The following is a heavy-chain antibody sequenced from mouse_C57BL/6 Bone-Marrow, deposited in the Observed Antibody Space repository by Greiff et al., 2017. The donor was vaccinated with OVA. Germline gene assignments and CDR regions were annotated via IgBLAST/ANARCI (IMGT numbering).Heavy chain of an antibody. J-gene: IGHJ1*03. Sequence: VKVEESGPGLVQPSQSLSITCTVSGFSLTSYGVHWVRQSPGKGLEWLGVIWRGGSTDYNAAFMSRLSITKDNSKSQVFFKMNSLQADDTAIYYCAKFLAGYFDVWGTGTTVTVSS. V-gene: IGHV2-5*01. CDR1: GFSLTSYG. CDR2: IWRGGST. CDR3: AKFLAGYFDV.